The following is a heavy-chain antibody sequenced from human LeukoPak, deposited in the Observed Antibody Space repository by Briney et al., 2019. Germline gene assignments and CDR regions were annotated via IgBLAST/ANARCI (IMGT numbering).Heavy chain of an antibody. CDR3: TTELDVRPNHY. J-gene: IGHJ4*02. CDR2: SRNKANSYTT. V-gene: IGHV3-72*01. CDR1: GFTFSDYY. D-gene: IGHD1-14*01. Sequence: GGSLRLSCAGSGFTFSDYYMVWVRQAPGKGLEWVGRSRNKANSYTTEYAASVKGRFTISRDDSKNTLYLQMNSLKSEDTAVYYCTTELDVRPNHYWGQGTLVTVSS.